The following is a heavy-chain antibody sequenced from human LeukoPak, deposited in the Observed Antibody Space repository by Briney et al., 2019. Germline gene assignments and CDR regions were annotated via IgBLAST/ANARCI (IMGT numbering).Heavy chain of an antibody. CDR2: IYYSGST. J-gene: IGHJ4*02. CDR3: ARDYRALQKRWLQSHFDY. Sequence: PSETLSLTCTVSGGSISSSSYYWGWIRQPPGKGLEWIGSIYYSGSTYYNPSLKSRVTISVDTSKNQFSLKLSSVTAADTAVYYCARDYRALQKRWLQSHFDYWGQGTLVTVSS. V-gene: IGHV4-39*02. CDR1: GGSISSSSYY. D-gene: IGHD5-24*01.